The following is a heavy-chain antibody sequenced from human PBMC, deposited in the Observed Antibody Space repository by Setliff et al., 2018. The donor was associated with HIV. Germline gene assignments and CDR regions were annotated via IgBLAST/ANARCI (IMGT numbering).Heavy chain of an antibody. CDR2: ITQDGSEK. V-gene: IGHV3-7*03. D-gene: IGHD3-22*01. Sequence: SLKISCAASGFTFDIYWMSWVRQAPGKGLEWVANITQDGSEKYYVDSVRGRFTISRDNTKNSLFLQMNNLRPEDTAVYYCARDPLFMYYYDSNAKGGVSWGQGTLVTVSS. CDR3: ARDPLFMYYYDSNAKGGVS. J-gene: IGHJ5*02. CDR1: GFTFDIYW.